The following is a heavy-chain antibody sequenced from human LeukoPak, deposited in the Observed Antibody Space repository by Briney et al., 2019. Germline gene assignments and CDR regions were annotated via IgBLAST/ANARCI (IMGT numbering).Heavy chain of an antibody. CDR2: IRQDGDTK. J-gene: IGHJ4*02. CDR1: GFTFSGYA. D-gene: IGHD6-13*01. CDR3: ARSLPYGTTRYGRSDF. Sequence: GGSLRLSCSASGFTFSGYAMSWVRQAPGKGLEWVANIRQDGDTKYYVDSVKGRFTISRDNAMNSLYLQMNSLRAEDTAIYYCARSLPYGTTRYGRSDFWGQGTLVTVSS. V-gene: IGHV3-7*03.